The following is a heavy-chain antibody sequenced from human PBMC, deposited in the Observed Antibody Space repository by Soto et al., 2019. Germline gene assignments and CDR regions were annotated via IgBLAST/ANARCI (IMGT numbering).Heavy chain of an antibody. J-gene: IGHJ6*03. CDR2: IHSGGST. D-gene: IGHD3-3*01. CDR1: GFTVSSNY. CDR3: ARQGFWSGYSYYYYYMDV. Sequence: PGGSLRLSRAASGFTVSSNYMSWVRQAPGKGLEGVSVIHSGGSTYYAASVKGRFTISRENSKNTLYLLMNSLRAEDTAVYYCARQGFWSGYSYYYYYMDVWGKGTTVTVSS. V-gene: IGHV3-66*04.